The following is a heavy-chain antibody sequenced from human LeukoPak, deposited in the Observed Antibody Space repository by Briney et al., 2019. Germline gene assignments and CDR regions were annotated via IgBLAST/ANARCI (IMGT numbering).Heavy chain of an antibody. Sequence: GGSLRLSCAASGFTFSSYSMNWVRQAPGKGLEWVSSISSSSSYIYYADSVKGRFTISRDNAKNSLYLQMNSLRAEDTAVYYCARDPSSSGYLLYYYYYMDVWGKGTTVTVSS. CDR1: GFTFSSYS. V-gene: IGHV3-21*01. CDR3: ARDPSSSGYLLYYYYYMDV. CDR2: ISSSSSYI. J-gene: IGHJ6*03. D-gene: IGHD3-22*01.